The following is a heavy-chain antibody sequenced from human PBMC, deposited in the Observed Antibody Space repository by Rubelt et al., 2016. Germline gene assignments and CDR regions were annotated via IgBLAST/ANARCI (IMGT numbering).Heavy chain of an antibody. Sequence: EVQVLESGGGLVQPGGSLRLSCAASGFTFSNYAMSWVRQAPGKGLEWVANIKQDGGEKYYVDSVKGRFTISRDNAKNSLYLQMNSRLAWDTAVYYCAGILYCTNGACPQYFDYWGQGALVTVSS. V-gene: IGHV3-7*03. J-gene: IGHJ4*02. D-gene: IGHD2-8*01. CDR2: IKQDGGEK. CDR1: GFTFSNYA. CDR3: AGILYCTNGACPQYFDY.